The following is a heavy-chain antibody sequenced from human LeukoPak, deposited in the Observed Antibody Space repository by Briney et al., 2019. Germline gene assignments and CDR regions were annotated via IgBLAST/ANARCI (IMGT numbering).Heavy chain of an antibody. D-gene: IGHD1/OR15-1a*01. CDR3: ARDLIAGTTY. J-gene: IGHJ4*02. CDR1: GFTFSGFG. V-gene: IGHV3-30*02. CDR2: IQFDGSNK. Sequence: GGSLRLSCAASGFTFSGFGMHWVRQAPGKGLEWVAFIQFDGSNKYYADSVKGRLTISRDNSKNTLYLQMNSLTTEDTAVYYCARDLIAGTTYWGQGTLVTVSS.